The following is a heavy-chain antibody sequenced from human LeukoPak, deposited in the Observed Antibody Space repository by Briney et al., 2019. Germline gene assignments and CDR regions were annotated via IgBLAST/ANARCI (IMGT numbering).Heavy chain of an antibody. D-gene: IGHD3-22*01. J-gene: IGHJ4*02. Sequence: PSETLFLTCAVSGGSISSGGYSWSWIRQPPGKGLEWIGYIYHSGSTYYNPSLKSRVTISVDRSKNQFSLKLSSVTAADTAVYYCARRFFSGYPDYWGQGTLVTVFS. CDR1: GGSISSGGYS. CDR3: ARRFFSGYPDY. CDR2: IYHSGST. V-gene: IGHV4-30-2*01.